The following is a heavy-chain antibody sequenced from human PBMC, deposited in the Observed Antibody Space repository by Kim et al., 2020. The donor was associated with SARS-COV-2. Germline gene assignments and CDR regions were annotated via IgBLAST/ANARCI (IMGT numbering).Heavy chain of an antibody. D-gene: IGHD2-2*01. V-gene: IGHV1-8*01. CDR3: ARSLIVVVPAASLTYYYYGMDV. Sequence: ASVKVSCKASGYTFTSYDINWVRQATGQGLEWMGWMNPNSGNTGYAQKFQGRVTMTRNTSISTAYMELSSLGSEDTAVYYCARSLIVVVPAASLTYYYYGMDVWGQGTTVTVSS. CDR2: MNPNSGNT. J-gene: IGHJ6*02. CDR1: GYTFTSYD.